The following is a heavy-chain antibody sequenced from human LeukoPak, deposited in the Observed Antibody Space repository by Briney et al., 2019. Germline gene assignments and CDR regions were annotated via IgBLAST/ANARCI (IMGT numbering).Heavy chain of an antibody. CDR2: TYYRSKWYN. J-gene: IGHJ4*02. CDR1: GDSVSSTA. Sequence: SQTLSLTCAISGDSVSSTAWNWIRQSPSRGLEWLGRTYYRSKWYNDYAVSVKSRITINPDTSENQFSLQLNSVTPEDTAVYYCARGGRGYCTSSSCYFDYWGQGTLVTVSS. V-gene: IGHV6-1*01. CDR3: ARGGRGYCTSSSCYFDY. D-gene: IGHD2-2*01.